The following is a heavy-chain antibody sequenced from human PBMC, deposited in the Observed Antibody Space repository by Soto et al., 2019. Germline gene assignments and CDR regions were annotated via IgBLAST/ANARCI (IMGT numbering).Heavy chain of an antibody. V-gene: IGHV4-30-4*01. CDR1: GGSISSGDYY. Sequence: QVQLQESGPGLVKPSQTLSLTCTVSGGSISSGDYYWSWIRQPPGKGLEWIGYIYYSGSTYYNPSLKSRVTISVDTYKNQFSLKLSSVTAADTAVYYCARDRPGEGDYGDPIPYYFDYWGQGTLVTVSS. D-gene: IGHD4-17*01. CDR3: ARDRPGEGDYGDPIPYYFDY. J-gene: IGHJ4*02. CDR2: IYYSGST.